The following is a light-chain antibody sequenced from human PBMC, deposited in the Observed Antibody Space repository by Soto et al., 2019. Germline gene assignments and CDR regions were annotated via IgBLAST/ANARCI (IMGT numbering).Light chain of an antibody. Sequence: DIQLTQSHSTLSGSVGDRVTIAGRASQTISSWLAWYQTKPGKAPKLLIYKASTLKSGVPSRVSGSGSGTEFTLTISSLQPDDFATYYCQHSNSYSEAFGQGTKV. J-gene: IGKJ1*01. CDR1: QTISSW. CDR2: KAS. V-gene: IGKV1-5*03. CDR3: QHSNSYSEA.